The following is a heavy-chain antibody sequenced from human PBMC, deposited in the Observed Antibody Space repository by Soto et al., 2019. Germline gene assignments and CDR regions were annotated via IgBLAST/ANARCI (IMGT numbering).Heavy chain of an antibody. J-gene: IGHJ4*02. V-gene: IGHV4-34*01. CDR1: GGSFSGYY. D-gene: IGHD3-22*01. CDR3: AKDTFYHDSSGYYVFDY. Sequence: SETLSLTCAVYGGSFSGYYWSWIRQPPGNGLEWIGEINHSGSTNYNPSLKSRVTISVDTSKNQFSLKLSSVTAADTAVYYCAKDTFYHDSSGYYVFDYWGQGTLVTVSS. CDR2: INHSGST.